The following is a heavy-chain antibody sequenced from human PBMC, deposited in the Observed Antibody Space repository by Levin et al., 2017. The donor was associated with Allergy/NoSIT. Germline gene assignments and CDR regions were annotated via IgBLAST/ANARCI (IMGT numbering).Heavy chain of an antibody. Sequence: GESLKISCAASGFTVSSNYMTWVRQAPGKGLEWVSVIYSDGNTYYADSVKGRFTISRDNSKNTLYLQMNSLRAEDTAVYYCASGSGSYGSFDYWGQGTLVTVSS. CDR3: ASGSGSYGSFDY. D-gene: IGHD3-10*01. CDR2: IYSDGNT. J-gene: IGHJ4*02. CDR1: GFTVSSNY. V-gene: IGHV3-66*02.